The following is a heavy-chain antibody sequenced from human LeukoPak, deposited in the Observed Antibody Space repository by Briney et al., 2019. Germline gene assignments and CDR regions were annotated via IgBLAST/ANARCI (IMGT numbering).Heavy chain of an antibody. CDR3: ATIALPGMSAGYLDY. V-gene: IGHV1-2*02. Sequence: ASVKVSCKASGYTFTAYYMYWVRQAPGQGLEWMGWSNPDSAGTNVAQKFQGRVTMTRDTSISTAYTELSRLRSDDTAVYYCATIALPGMSAGYLDYWGQGTLVTVSS. CDR2: SNPDSAGT. CDR1: GYTFTAYY. J-gene: IGHJ4*02. D-gene: IGHD6-13*01.